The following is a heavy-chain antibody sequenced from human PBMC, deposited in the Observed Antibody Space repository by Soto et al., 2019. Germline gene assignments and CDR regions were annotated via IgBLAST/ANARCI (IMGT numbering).Heavy chain of an antibody. V-gene: IGHV4-4*02. Sequence: LSLTCAVSGGSISSSNWWSWVRQPPGKGLEWIGEIYHSGSTNYNPSLKSRVTISVDKSKNQFSLKLSSVTAADTAVYYRASGIAARTPFDYWGQGTLVTVSS. D-gene: IGHD6-6*01. CDR2: IYHSGST. J-gene: IGHJ4*02. CDR1: GGSISSSNW. CDR3: ASGIAARTPFDY.